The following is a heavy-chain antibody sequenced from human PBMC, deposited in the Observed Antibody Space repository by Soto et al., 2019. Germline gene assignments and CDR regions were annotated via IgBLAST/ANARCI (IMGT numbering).Heavy chain of an antibody. V-gene: IGHV3-33*01. D-gene: IGHD4-17*01. CDR2: IWYDGSNK. CDR1: GFTFSSYG. Sequence: QPGGSLRLSCAASGFTFSSYGMHWVRQAPGKGLEWVAVIWYDGSNKYYADSVKGRFTISRDNSKNTLYLQMNSLRAEDTAVYYCARMKGPTVPWGMDVWGQGTTVTVSS. CDR3: ARMKGPTVPWGMDV. J-gene: IGHJ6*02.